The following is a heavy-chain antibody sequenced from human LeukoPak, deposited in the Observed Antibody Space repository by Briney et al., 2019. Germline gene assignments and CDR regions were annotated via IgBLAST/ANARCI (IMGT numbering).Heavy chain of an antibody. D-gene: IGHD3-3*01. Sequence: PGGSLRLSCAVSGFSVRTNYMSWVRQAPGKRLEWVSVIFRDGSTYYEDSVKGRFSISRDNSKNMVYLQMSNLRAEDTAVYYCARDFYDFWSGYWVWGQGTLVTVSS. CDR1: GFSVRTNY. V-gene: IGHV3-53*01. CDR2: IFRDGST. J-gene: IGHJ4*02. CDR3: ARDFYDFWSGYWV.